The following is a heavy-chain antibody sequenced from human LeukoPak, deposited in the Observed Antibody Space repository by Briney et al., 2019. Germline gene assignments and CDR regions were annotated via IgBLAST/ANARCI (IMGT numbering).Heavy chain of an antibody. CDR3: ARDRYYYDSSGYREYYFDY. D-gene: IGHD3-22*01. Sequence: SETLSLTCTVSGYSISTGYYWDWIRQPPGKGLEWIGTFYHGGSTYYNPSLKSRVTISVDTSKNQFSLKLSSVTAADTAVYYCARDRYYYDSSGYREYYFDYWGQGTLVTVSS. CDR1: GYSISTGYY. CDR2: FYHGGST. V-gene: IGHV4-38-2*02. J-gene: IGHJ4*02.